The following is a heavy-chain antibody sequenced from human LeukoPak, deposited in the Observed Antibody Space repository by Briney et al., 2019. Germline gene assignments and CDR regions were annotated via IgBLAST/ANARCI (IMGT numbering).Heavy chain of an antibody. Sequence: PSETLSLTCTVSGGYISSSYYWSSIRQPPGTGLEWIGYIYYSGSTNYNPSLKSRVTISVDTSKNQFSLKLSSVTAADTAVYYCARLYCGGDCRYPHPSFDYWGQGTLVAVSS. CDR1: GGYISSSYY. D-gene: IGHD2-21*02. J-gene: IGHJ4*02. CDR2: IYYSGST. CDR3: ARLYCGGDCRYPHPSFDY. V-gene: IGHV4-59*08.